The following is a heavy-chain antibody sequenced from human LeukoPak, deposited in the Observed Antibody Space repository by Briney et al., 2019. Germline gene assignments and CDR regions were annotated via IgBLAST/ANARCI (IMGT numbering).Heavy chain of an antibody. CDR1: GFTVSSNY. V-gene: IGHV3-53*01. CDR2: IYSGSST. J-gene: IGHJ4*02. CDR3: AREALDTAMVTGDY. Sequence: GGSLRLSCAASGFTVSSNYMSWVRQAPGKGLEWVSVIYSGSSTYYADSVKGRFTISRDNSKNTLYLQMNSLRAEDTAVYYCAREALDTAMVTGDYWGQGTLVTVSS. D-gene: IGHD5-18*01.